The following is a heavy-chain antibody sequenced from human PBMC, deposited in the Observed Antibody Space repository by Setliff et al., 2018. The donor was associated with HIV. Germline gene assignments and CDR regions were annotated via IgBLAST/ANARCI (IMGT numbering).Heavy chain of an antibody. D-gene: IGHD3-16*02. V-gene: IGHV4-34*01. Sequence: PSETLSLTCAVYGESLSDYYWSWIRQPPGKGLEWIGEINHNKSSDYNPSLKSRVTMSVDTSKNQFSLKVKSVTAADTAVYYCARAGGHRLTDNQSKYRDTPHWGQGTLVTVSS. CDR3: ARAGGHRLTDNQSKYRDTPH. CDR1: GESLSDYY. CDR2: INHNKSS. J-gene: IGHJ4*02.